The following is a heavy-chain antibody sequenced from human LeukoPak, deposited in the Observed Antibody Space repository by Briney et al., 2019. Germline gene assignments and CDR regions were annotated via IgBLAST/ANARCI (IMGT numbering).Heavy chain of an antibody. Sequence: GGSLRLSCGASGFTFNSYWIHWVRQCPGKGLVWVSLISADGTTTTYADLVRGRFTVSRANAKNTLYLQMNSLRAEDTAVYYCASSGYGSGSRLDYWGQGTLVTVSS. D-gene: IGHD3-10*01. V-gene: IGHV3-74*01. J-gene: IGHJ4*02. CDR3: ASSGYGSGSRLDY. CDR1: GFTFNSYW. CDR2: ISADGTTT.